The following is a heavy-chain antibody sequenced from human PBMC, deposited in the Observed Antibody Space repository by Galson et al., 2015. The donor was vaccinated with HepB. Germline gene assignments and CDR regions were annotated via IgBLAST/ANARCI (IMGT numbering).Heavy chain of an antibody. CDR2: ISTSSSSI. CDR3: ARFSSSRDFGY. CDR1: RFTFNNFS. Sequence: SLRLSCAASRFTFNNFSMNWVRQVPGKGLEWVSYISTSSSSIYYADSVKGRFTISRDNAKNSLYLQMNRLRAEDTAVYYCARFSSSRDFGYWGQGTLVTVSS. J-gene: IGHJ4*02. D-gene: IGHD6-13*01. V-gene: IGHV3-48*01.